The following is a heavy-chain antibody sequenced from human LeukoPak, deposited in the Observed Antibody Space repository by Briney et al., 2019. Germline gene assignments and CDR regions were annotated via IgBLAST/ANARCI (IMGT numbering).Heavy chain of an antibody. CDR3: ARSIAAAGTHWFDP. J-gene: IGHJ5*02. D-gene: IGHD6-13*01. Sequence: ASVKVSCKASGYTFTGYYMHWVRQAPGQGLEWMGWINPNSGGTNYAQKFQGRVTMTRNTSISTAYMELSSLRSEDTAVYYCARSIAAAGTHWFDPWGQGTLVTVSS. V-gene: IGHV1-2*02. CDR2: INPNSGGT. CDR1: GYTFTGYY.